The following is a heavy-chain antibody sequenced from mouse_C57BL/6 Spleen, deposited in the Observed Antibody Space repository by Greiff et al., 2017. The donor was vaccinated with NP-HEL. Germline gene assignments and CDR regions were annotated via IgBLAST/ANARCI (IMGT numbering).Heavy chain of an antibody. CDR1: GYTFTSYW. V-gene: IGHV1-64*01. CDR2: IHPNSGST. D-gene: IGHD1-1*01. Sequence: QVQLQQPGAELVKPGASVKLSCKASGYTFTSYWMHWVKQRPGQGLEWIGMIHPNSGSTNYNEKFKSKATLTVDKSSSTAYMQLSSLTSEESAVYYCARGITTVVENYFDYWGQGTTLTVSS. CDR3: ARGITTVVENYFDY. J-gene: IGHJ2*01.